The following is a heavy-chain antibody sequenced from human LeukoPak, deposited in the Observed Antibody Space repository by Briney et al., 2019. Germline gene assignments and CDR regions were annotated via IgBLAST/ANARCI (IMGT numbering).Heavy chain of an antibody. J-gene: IGHJ4*02. V-gene: IGHV1-24*01. D-gene: IGHD6-13*01. CDR2: LDPEDGET. Sequence: ASVKVSCKVSGYTLTELSMHWVRQAPGKGLEWMGGLDPEDGETIYAQKFQGRVTMTEDTSTDTAYMELSSLRSEDTAVYYCATAGGRSSSWLFDYWGQGTLVTVSS. CDR3: ATAGGRSSSWLFDY. CDR1: GYTLTELS.